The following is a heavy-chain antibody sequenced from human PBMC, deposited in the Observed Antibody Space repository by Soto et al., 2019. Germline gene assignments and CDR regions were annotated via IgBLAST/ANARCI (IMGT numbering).Heavy chain of an antibody. J-gene: IGHJ6*02. CDR1: GDSISSSSSY. CDR2: IYYSGRT. CDR3: ARRGYWCLYCMDV. D-gene: IGHD2-8*02. V-gene: IGHV4-39*01. Sequence: PSETLSLTCTVSGDSISSSSSYWGWIRQPPGKGLEWIGSIYYSGRTYYNPSLKSRITISVDTSKNQFSLKLSSVTAADTAVYYCARRGYWCLYCMDVWVQVTSDTV.